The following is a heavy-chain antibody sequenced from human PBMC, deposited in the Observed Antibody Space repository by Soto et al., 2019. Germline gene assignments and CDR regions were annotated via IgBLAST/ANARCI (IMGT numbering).Heavy chain of an antibody. CDR1: GFTFSSYA. Sequence: GGSLRLSCSASGFTFSSYAMHWVRQAPGKGLEYVSAISSNGGSTYYADYVKGRFTISRDNSKNTLYLQMSSLRAEDTAVYYCVKDYLSGYDLRENWFDPWGQGTLVTVSS. V-gene: IGHV3-64D*08. D-gene: IGHD5-12*01. CDR2: ISSNGGST. CDR3: VKDYLSGYDLRENWFDP. J-gene: IGHJ5*02.